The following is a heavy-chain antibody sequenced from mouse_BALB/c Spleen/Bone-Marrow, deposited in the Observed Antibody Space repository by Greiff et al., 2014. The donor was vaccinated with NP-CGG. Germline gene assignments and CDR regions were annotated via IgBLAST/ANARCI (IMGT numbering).Heavy chain of an antibody. CDR1: GFSLTSYG. D-gene: IGHD1-2*01. Sequence: VQLQQSGPGLVAPSQSLSITCTVSGFSLTSYGVHWVRQPPGKGLEWLGAIWAGGSTNYNSALMSRLSITKDNSKSQVFLEMDSLHTDDTAMYYCARVFTTATWGFAYWGRGTLVTVSA. CDR3: ARVFTTATWGFAY. J-gene: IGHJ3*01. V-gene: IGHV2-9*02. CDR2: IWAGGST.